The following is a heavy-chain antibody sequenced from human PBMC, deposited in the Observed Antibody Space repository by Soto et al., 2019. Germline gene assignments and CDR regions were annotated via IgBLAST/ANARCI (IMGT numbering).Heavy chain of an antibody. CDR2: ISAYNGNT. CDR3: ARVGDGDRFFDY. J-gene: IGHJ4*02. D-gene: IGHD4-17*01. V-gene: IGHV1-18*01. Sequence: QVQLVQSGAEVKKPGASVKVSCKASGYTFTSYGISWVRQAPGQGLEWMGWISAYNGNTNYAQKLQGRVTMTTDTATGTAYREVRILRSDDTAVYYCARVGDGDRFFDYWGQGTLVTVSS. CDR1: GYTFTSYG.